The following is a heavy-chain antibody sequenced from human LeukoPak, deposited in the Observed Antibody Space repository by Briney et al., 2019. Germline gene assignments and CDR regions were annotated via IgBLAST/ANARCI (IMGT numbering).Heavy chain of an antibody. Sequence: ASETLSLTCTVSGGSISSGSYYWSWIRQPAGKGLEWIGRIYTSGSTNYNPSLKSRVTISVDTSKNQFSLKLSSVTAADTAVYYRARDFGAEGYCSSTSCYRRYNWFDPWGQGTLVTVSS. CDR2: IYTSGST. CDR3: ARDFGAEGYCSSTSCYRRYNWFDP. J-gene: IGHJ5*02. D-gene: IGHD2-2*02. V-gene: IGHV4-61*02. CDR1: GGSISSGSYY.